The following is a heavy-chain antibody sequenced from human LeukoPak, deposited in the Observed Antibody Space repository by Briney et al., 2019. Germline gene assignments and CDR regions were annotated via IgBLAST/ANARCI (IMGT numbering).Heavy chain of an antibody. V-gene: IGHV3-21*01. Sequence: GGSLRLSCAASGFTFSSYSMTWVRQAPGKGLEWVSSISSSSSYIYYADSVKGRFTISRDNAKNSLYLQMNSLRAEDTAVYYCARIGGATAWYFDLWGRGTLVTVSS. CDR1: GFTFSSYS. CDR2: ISSSSSYI. J-gene: IGHJ2*01. D-gene: IGHD1-26*01. CDR3: ARIGGATAWYFDL.